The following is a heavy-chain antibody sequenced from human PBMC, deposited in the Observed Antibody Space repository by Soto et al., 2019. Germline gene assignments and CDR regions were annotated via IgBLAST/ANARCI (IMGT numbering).Heavy chain of an antibody. CDR3: VRDLISMVRGVNAISYHAFDI. J-gene: IGHJ3*02. V-gene: IGHV3-7*01. CDR2: IKEDGSEK. CDR1: GFYFRSYW. D-gene: IGHD3-10*01. Sequence: EVQLVESGGGFVQPGGSLRLSCASSGFYFRSYWMSWVRQAPGKGLEWVANIKEDGSEKYYVDSVKGRFTISRDNAKNSLYLQMNSPRVEDTAVYYCVRDLISMVRGVNAISYHAFDIWGQGTMVTVSS.